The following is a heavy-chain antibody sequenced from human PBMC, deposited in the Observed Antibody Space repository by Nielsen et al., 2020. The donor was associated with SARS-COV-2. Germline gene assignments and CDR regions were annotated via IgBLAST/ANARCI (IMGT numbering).Heavy chain of an antibody. CDR3: ARNGPYDSSGYYVDY. D-gene: IGHD3-22*01. V-gene: IGHV1-2*06. Sequence: ASVKVSCKASGYTFTGYYMHWVRQAPGQGLEWMGRINPNSGGTNYAQKFQGRVTMTRDTSISTAYMELSRLRSEDTAVYYCARNGPYDSSGYYVDYWGQGTLVTVSS. J-gene: IGHJ4*02. CDR1: GYTFTGYY. CDR2: INPNSGGT.